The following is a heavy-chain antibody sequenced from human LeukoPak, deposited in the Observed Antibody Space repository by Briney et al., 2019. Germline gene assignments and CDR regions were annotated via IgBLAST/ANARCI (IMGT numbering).Heavy chain of an antibody. J-gene: IGHJ6*03. CDR2: MNPNSGNT. D-gene: IGHD3-3*01. CDR1: GYTFTSYD. Sequence: ASVKVSCKASGYTFTSYDINWVRQATGQGLEWMGWMNPNSGNTGYAQKFQGRVTMTRNTSISTAYMELNSLRSEDTAVYYCARSHTYYDFWSGYLAGSYYYYYMDVWGKGTTVTVSS. CDR3: ARSHTYYDFWSGYLAGSYYYYYMDV. V-gene: IGHV1-8*01.